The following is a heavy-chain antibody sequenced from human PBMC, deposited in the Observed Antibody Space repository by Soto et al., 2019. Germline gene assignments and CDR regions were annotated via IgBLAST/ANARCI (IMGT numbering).Heavy chain of an antibody. D-gene: IGHD6-13*01. CDR3: AATSYSSSWPTPFDY. J-gene: IGHJ4*02. CDR2: ISSSGSTI. Sequence: GGSLRLSCAASGFTFSSYEMNWVRQAPGKGLEWVSYISSSGSTIYYADSVKGRFTISRDNAKNSLYLQMNSLRAEDTAVYYCAATSYSSSWPTPFDYWGQGTLVTVSS. CDR1: GFTFSSYE. V-gene: IGHV3-48*03.